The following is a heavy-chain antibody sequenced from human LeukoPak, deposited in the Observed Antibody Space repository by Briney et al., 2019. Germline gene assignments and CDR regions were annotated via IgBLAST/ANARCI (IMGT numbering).Heavy chain of an antibody. CDR2: ISAYNGNT. CDR3: ARTLYIAAAPGGFDY. J-gene: IGHJ4*02. D-gene: IGHD6-13*01. CDR1: GYTFTSYG. V-gene: IGHV1-18*01. Sequence: ASVKVSCKASGYTFTSYGISWVRPAPGQGLEWMGWISAYNGNTNYAQKLQGRVTMTTDTSTSTAYMELRSLRSDDTAVYYCARTLYIAAAPGGFDYWGQGTLVTVSS.